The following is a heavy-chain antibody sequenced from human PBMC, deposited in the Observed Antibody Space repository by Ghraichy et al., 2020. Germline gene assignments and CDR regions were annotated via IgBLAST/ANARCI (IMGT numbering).Heavy chain of an antibody. Sequence: GGSLRLSCAASGFTFSSYAMSWVRQAPGKGLEWVSAISGSGGSTYYADSVKGRFTISRDNSKNTLYLQMNSLRAEDTAVYYCASQYYDILTGYIYFDYWGQGNLLTVSS. V-gene: IGHV3-23*01. D-gene: IGHD3-9*01. CDR1: GFTFSSYA. J-gene: IGHJ4*02. CDR2: ISGSGGST. CDR3: ASQYYDILTGYIYFDY.